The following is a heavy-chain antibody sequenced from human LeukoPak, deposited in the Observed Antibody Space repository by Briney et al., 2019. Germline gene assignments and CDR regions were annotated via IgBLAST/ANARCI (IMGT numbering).Heavy chain of an antibody. J-gene: IGHJ6*02. CDR1: GYTFTSYD. D-gene: IGHD1-1*01. CDR3: ARGATGYYYYYGMDV. Sequence: ASVKVSCKASGYTFTSYDINWLRQATGQGLEWMGWMNPNSGNTGYAQKFQGRVTMTRNTSISTAYMELSSLRSEDTAVYYCARGATGYYYYYGMDVWGQGTTVTVSS. V-gene: IGHV1-8*01. CDR2: MNPNSGNT.